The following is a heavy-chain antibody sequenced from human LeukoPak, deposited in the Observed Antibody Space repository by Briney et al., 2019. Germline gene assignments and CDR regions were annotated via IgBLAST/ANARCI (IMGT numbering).Heavy chain of an antibody. CDR2: TDYSGST. D-gene: IGHD3-10*01. V-gene: IGHV4-59*01. CDR3: ARESYYYTSGSYHPDYYFDY. Sequence: PSETLSLTCIVSGGSIRSYYWNWIRQPPGKGLEWLPYTDYSGSTEYNPSLKSRVTISADTPNNHFSLRLSSVTAADTAVYYCARESYYYTSGSYHPDYYFDYWGQGTLVTVSS. J-gene: IGHJ4*02. CDR1: GGSIRSYY.